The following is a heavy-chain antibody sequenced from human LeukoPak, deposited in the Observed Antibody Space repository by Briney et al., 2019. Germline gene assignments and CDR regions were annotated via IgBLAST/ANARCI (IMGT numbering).Heavy chain of an antibody. Sequence: SETLSLTCTVSGGSISSYYWTWIRQPAGKGLEWIGRIYSSGSTNYNPSLNSRVTMSLDTSKNQFSLKLSSVTAAETAVYYGARTYYYDSSGREGVYYFDYWGQGTLVTVSS. J-gene: IGHJ4*02. CDR3: ARTYYYDSSGREGVYYFDY. D-gene: IGHD3-22*01. CDR2: IYSSGST. CDR1: GGSISSYY. V-gene: IGHV4-4*07.